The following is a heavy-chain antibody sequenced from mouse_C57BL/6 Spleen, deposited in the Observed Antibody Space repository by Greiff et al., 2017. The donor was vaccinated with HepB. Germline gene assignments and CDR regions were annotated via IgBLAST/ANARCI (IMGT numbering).Heavy chain of an antibody. V-gene: IGHV1-80*01. CDR2: IYPGDGDT. CDR1: GYAFSSYW. J-gene: IGHJ4*01. Sequence: QVQLKQSGAELVKPGASVKISCKASGYAFSSYWMNWVKQRPGKGLEWIGQIYPGDGDTNYNGKFKGKATLTADKSSSTAYMQLSSLTSEDSAVYFCAREDYYGSSLYYAMDYWGQGTSVTVSS. CDR3: AREDYYGSSLYYAMDY. D-gene: IGHD1-1*01.